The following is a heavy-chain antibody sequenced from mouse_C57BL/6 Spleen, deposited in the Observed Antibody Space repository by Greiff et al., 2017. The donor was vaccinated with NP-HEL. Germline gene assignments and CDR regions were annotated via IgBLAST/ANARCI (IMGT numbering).Heavy chain of an antibody. CDR3: ARDGYKAMDY. J-gene: IGHJ4*01. CDR1: GFTFSSYA. Sequence: EVKLMESGGGLVKPGGSLKLSCAASGFTFSSYAMSWVRQTPEKRLEWVATISDGGSYTYYPDNVKGRFTISRDNAKNNLYLQMSHLKSEDTAMYYCARDGYKAMDYWGQGTSVTVSS. CDR2: ISDGGSYT. V-gene: IGHV5-4*01.